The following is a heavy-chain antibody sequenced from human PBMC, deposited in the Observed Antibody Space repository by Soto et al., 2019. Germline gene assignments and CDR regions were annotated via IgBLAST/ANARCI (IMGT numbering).Heavy chain of an antibody. J-gene: IGHJ4*02. CDR3: AREIGYGVDY. D-gene: IGHD5-12*01. V-gene: IGHV4-59*01. CDR2: IYYSGST. Sequence: SETLSLTCTVSGGSISSYYWSWIRQPPGKGLEWIGYIYYSGSTNYNPSLKSRVTISVDTSKNQFSLKLSSVTAADTAVYYCAREIGYGVDYWGQGTLVTVSS. CDR1: GGSISSYY.